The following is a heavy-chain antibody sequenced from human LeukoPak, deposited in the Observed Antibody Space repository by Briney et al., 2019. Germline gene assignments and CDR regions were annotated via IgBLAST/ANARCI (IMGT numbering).Heavy chain of an antibody. CDR1: GFTVSNKY. J-gene: IGHJ4*02. V-gene: IGHV3-53*01. D-gene: IGHD3-22*01. Sequence: GGSLRLSCAASGFTVSNKYMTWVRQAPGKGLEWVSLIYSDGRTYYADSVKGRFTISRDNAKNSLYLQMNSLRAEDTAVYFCARGHENYYDDSSGPVDYWGQGTLVTVSS. CDR3: ARGHENYYDDSSGPVDY. CDR2: IYSDGRT.